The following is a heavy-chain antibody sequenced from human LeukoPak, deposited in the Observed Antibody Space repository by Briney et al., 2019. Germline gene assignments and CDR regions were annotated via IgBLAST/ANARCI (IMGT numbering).Heavy chain of an antibody. CDR2: ISSNGGST. D-gene: IGHD6-19*01. Sequence: PGGSLRLSCAAPGFTFSSYAMHWVRQAPGKGLEYVSAISSNGGSTYYANSVKGRFTISRDNSKNTLYLQMGSLRAEDMAVYYCARGSLAGSFDYWGQGTLVTVSS. CDR3: ARGSLAGSFDY. CDR1: GFTFSSYA. V-gene: IGHV3-64*01. J-gene: IGHJ4*02.